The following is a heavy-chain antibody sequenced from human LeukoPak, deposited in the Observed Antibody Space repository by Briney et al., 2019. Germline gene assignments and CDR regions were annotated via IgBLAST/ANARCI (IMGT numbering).Heavy chain of an antibody. CDR1: GFTFSSYA. CDR2: ISGSGGST. D-gene: IGHD6-19*01. Sequence: GGSLRLSCAASGFTFSSYAMSWVRQAPGKGLEWVSAISGSGGSTYHEESVKGRFIISRDNSKNTLYLQMNSLRAEDTAVYYCAEDTASTPYSSGWVDYWGQGTLVTVSS. V-gene: IGHV3-23*01. J-gene: IGHJ4*02. CDR3: AEDTASTPYSSGWVDY.